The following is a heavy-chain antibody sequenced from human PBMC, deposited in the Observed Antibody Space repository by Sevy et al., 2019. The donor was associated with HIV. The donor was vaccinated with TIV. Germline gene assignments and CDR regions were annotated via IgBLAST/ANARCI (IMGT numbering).Heavy chain of an antibody. D-gene: IGHD3-22*01. V-gene: IGHV3-21*06. CDR2: ISHSSNNK. CDR1: GFSFSNYN. Sequence: GGSLRLSCAASGFSFSNYNMNWVRQAPGKGLEWVASISHSSNNKQYADSVKGRFTISRDNAKNSLYLQMNSLRAEDTAVYYCARNYYDSVGYYSWGQGTLVTVSS. CDR3: ARNYYDSVGYYS. J-gene: IGHJ5*02.